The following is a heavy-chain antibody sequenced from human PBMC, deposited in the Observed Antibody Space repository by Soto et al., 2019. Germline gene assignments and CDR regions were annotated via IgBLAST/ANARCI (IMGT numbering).Heavy chain of an antibody. V-gene: IGHV1-18*01. CDR3: ARDIVVVVAANWFDP. CDR2: ISAYNGNT. J-gene: IGHJ5*02. CDR1: GYTFTSYG. Sequence: GASVKVSCKASGYTFTSYGISWVRQAPGQGLEWMGWISAYNGNTRYAQKLQGRVTMTTDTSTSTAYMELSSLRSEDTAVYYCARDIVVVVAANWFDPWGQGTLVTV. D-gene: IGHD2-15*01.